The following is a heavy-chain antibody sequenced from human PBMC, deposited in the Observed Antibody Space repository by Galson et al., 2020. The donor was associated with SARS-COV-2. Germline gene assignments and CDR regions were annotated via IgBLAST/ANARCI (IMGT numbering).Heavy chain of an antibody. CDR2: IYYSGST. J-gene: IGHJ4*02. V-gene: IGHV4-30-4*01. CDR1: GGSISSGDYY. CDR3: ARARRITIFGVVTNFDY. Sequence: ETSETLSLTCPVSGGSISSGDYYWSWIRQPPGKGLEWIGYIYYSGSTYYNPSLKSRVTISVDTSKNQFSLKLSSVTAADTAVYSCARARRITIFGVVTNFDYWGQGTLVTVSS. D-gene: IGHD3-3*01.